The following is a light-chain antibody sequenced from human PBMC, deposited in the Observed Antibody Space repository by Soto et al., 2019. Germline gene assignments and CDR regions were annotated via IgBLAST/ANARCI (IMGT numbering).Light chain of an antibody. J-gene: IGLJ1*01. CDR2: EVT. Sequence: QSVLTQPASVSGSPGQSIAISCTGSSSDVGGYNYVSWYQQHPGKAPQLIIYEVTNRPSGVSNRFSGSKSGNTASLTISGLQAEDEADHYCSSYTSSSTRVFGTGTKLTVL. V-gene: IGLV2-14*01. CDR1: SSDVGGYNY. CDR3: SSYTSSSTRV.